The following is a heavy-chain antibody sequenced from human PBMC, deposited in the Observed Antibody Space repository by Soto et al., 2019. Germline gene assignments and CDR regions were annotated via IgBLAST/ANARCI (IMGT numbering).Heavy chain of an antibody. Sequence: EVQLVESGGGLVQPGRSLRLSCAASGFTFDDYAMHWVRQAPGKGLEWVSGISWNSGSIGYADSVKGRFTISRDNAKNALYLQMNSLIAEDTALYYCAKGVGATTDDAFDIWGQGTMVTVSS. CDR2: ISWNSGSI. J-gene: IGHJ3*02. D-gene: IGHD1-26*01. CDR3: AKGVGATTDDAFDI. CDR1: GFTFDDYA. V-gene: IGHV3-9*01.